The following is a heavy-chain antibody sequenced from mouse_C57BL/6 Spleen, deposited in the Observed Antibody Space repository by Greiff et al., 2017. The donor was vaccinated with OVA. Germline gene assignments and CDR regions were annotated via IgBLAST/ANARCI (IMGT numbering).Heavy chain of an antibody. D-gene: IGHD1-1*01. CDR2: INPNYGTT. CDR1: GYPFTDYN. V-gene: IGHV1-39*01. Sequence: EVQLQESGPELVKPGASVKISCKASGYPFTDYNMNWVKQSNGKSLEWIGVINPNYGTTSYNQKFKGKATLTVDQSSSTAYMQLNRLTSEDSAVYYCARLTTVDYYAMDYWGQGTSVTVSS. CDR3: ARLTTVDYYAMDY. J-gene: IGHJ4*01.